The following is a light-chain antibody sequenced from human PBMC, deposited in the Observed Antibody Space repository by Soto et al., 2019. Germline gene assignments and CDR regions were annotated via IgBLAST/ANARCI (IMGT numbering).Light chain of an antibody. J-gene: IGKJ4*01. CDR3: QQYNNWPLT. Sequence: EIVMTQSPATLSVSPGERATRSCRASQSVSSNLAWYQQKPGQAPRLLIYGASTRATGIPARFSGSGSGTEFTRTISILQSEDFAVYYCQQYNNWPLTFGGGTKVEIK. CDR1: QSVSSN. V-gene: IGKV3-15*01. CDR2: GAS.